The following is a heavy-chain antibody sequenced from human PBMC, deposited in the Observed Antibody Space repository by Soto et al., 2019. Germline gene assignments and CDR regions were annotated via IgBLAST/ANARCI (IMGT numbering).Heavy chain of an antibody. CDR3: AKWGDCSSTSCAEGWFDP. CDR2: ISYDGSNK. Sequence: QVQLVESGGGVVQPGRSLRLSCAASGFTFSSYGMHWVRQAPGKGLEWVAVISYDGSNKYYADSVKGRFTISRDNSKNTLYLQMNSLRAEDTAVYYCAKWGDCSSTSCAEGWFDPWGQGTLVTVSS. D-gene: IGHD2-2*01. CDR1: GFTFSSYG. V-gene: IGHV3-30*18. J-gene: IGHJ5*02.